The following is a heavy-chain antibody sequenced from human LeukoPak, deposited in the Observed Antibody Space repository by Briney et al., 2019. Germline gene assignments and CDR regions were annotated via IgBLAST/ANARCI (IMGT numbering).Heavy chain of an antibody. CDR3: VRLWDRWFDC. CDR1: GFTFSDHY. CDR2: IKHKADSYTT. V-gene: IGHV3-72*01. D-gene: IGHD1-14*01. Sequence: PGGSLRLSCTASGFTFSDHYMEWVRQAPGKGLEWVGRIKHKADSYTTEYAASVKGRFSILRDDSKNSLYLQMNSLKTEDTAVYFCVRLWDRWFDCWGQGTLVTVSS. J-gene: IGHJ5*01.